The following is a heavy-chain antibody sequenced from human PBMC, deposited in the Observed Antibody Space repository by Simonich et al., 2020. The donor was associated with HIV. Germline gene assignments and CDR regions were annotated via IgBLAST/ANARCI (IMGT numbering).Heavy chain of an antibody. D-gene: IGHD6-19*01. V-gene: IGHV4-39*01. CDR1: GGSISSSSYY. CDR3: ARPGLAVAGPTYWYFDL. CDR2: IYYIGST. Sequence: QVLLQESGPGLVKPSETLSLTCSVSGGSISSSSYYWGWIRQPPGKGLEWIGSIYYIGSTYYNPSLKSRVTISVDTSKNQFSLNLSSVTAADTAVYYCARPGLAVAGPTYWYFDLWGRGTLVTVSS. J-gene: IGHJ2*01.